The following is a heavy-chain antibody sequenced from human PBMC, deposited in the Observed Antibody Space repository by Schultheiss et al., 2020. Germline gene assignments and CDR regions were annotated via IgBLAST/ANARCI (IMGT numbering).Heavy chain of an antibody. CDR1: GFSLSTSGVG. D-gene: IGHD4-23*01. CDR2: IYWDDDK. J-gene: IGHJ3*02. CDR3: ARIERWSNDAFDM. Sequence: SGPTLVKPTQTLTLTCTFSGFSLSTSGVGVGWIRQPPGKPLEWLALIYWDDDKRYSTSLKTRLTISRDTSKNQVVLTMTNMGPMDTATYYCARIERWSNDAFDMWGQGTMVTVSS. V-gene: IGHV2-5*02.